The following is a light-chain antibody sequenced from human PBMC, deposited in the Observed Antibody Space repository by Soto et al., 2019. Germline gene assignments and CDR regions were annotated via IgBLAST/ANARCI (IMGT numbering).Light chain of an antibody. V-gene: IGLV2-11*01. Sequence: QSVLTQPRSVSGSPGQAVTISCTGSSSDIGGYNYVSWYQQHPGKAPKLMIYDVTKRPSGVPDRFSGSKSGNTASLTISGLQADDEADYYCSSYAGAYTLVVFGGGTKLTVL. CDR3: SSYAGAYTLVV. CDR2: DVT. J-gene: IGLJ2*01. CDR1: SSDIGGYNY.